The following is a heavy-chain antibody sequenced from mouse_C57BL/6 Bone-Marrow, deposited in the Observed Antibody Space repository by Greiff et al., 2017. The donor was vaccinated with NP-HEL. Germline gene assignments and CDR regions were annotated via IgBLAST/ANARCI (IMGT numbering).Heavy chain of an antibody. D-gene: IGHD1-1*01. J-gene: IGHJ2*01. CDR1: GYTFTSYG. CDR2: IYPRSGNT. Sequence: QVQLQQSGAELARPGASVKLSCKASGYTFTSYGISWVKQRTGQGLEWIGEIYPRSGNTYYNEKFKGKATLTADKSSSTAYMELRSLTSEDSAVYFCARLRGYYYCFDDWGQGTTLTVSS. CDR3: ARLRGYYYCFDD. V-gene: IGHV1-81*01.